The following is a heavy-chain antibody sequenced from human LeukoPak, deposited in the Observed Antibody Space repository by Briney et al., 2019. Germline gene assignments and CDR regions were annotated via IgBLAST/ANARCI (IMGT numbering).Heavy chain of an antibody. CDR3: ARGHTTTNDAFDF. CDR2: IYHSGST. CDR1: GGSISSGGYS. J-gene: IGHJ3*01. Sequence: SETLSLTCAVSGGSISSGGYSWSWIRQPPGKGLEWIGYIYHSGSTYYNPSLKSRVTISVDRSKNQFSLKLSSVTAADTAVYYCARGHTTTNDAFDFWGQGTMVTVSS. V-gene: IGHV4-30-2*01. D-gene: IGHD1-1*01.